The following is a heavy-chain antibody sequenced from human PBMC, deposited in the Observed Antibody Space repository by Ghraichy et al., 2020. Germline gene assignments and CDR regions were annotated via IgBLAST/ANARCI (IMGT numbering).Heavy chain of an antibody. J-gene: IGHJ4*02. D-gene: IGHD3-3*01. CDR3: AIDRTPYGVSIRGVLDF. CDR2: ISFDGSYK. Sequence: GESLRLSCAASGFTFSSYAVHWVRQAPGKGLEWVAVISFDGSYKYYADSVKGRFTISRDNSKNTLYLQMNSLRVEDTAVYYCAIDRTPYGVSIRGVLDFWGQGTLVTVSS. V-gene: IGHV3-30*01. CDR1: GFTFSSYA.